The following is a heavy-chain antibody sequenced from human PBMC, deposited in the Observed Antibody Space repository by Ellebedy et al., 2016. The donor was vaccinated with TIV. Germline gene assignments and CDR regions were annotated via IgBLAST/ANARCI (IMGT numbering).Heavy chain of an antibody. CDR3: VRHGRDDFWSGYSSFDH. D-gene: IGHD3-3*01. Sequence: MPSETLSLTCDVSGGSIRDYYWSWIRQPPGKRLEWIGYIYYSGSTTYNPSLSSRVTISVDTSKNQFSLTLSSVTAADTAVYYCVRHGRDDFWSGYSSFDHWGQGTLVTVSS. J-gene: IGHJ4*02. CDR1: GGSIRDYY. V-gene: IGHV4-59*08. CDR2: IYYSGST.